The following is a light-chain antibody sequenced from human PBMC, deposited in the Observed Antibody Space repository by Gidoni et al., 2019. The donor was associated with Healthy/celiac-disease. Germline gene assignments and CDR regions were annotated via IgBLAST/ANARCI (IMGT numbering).Light chain of an antibody. CDR2: LAS. Sequence: IVMTQSPDSLAVSLGERATINCKSSQSFLYSSNNKNYLAWYQQKPGQPPKLLIYLASTRESGVPDRFSGRGSGTAFTLSIISLQAEDVAVYYCQQYYSTPLAFXQXTKVEIK. V-gene: IGKV4-1*01. CDR3: QQYYSTPLA. J-gene: IGKJ1*01. CDR1: QSFLYSSNNKNY.